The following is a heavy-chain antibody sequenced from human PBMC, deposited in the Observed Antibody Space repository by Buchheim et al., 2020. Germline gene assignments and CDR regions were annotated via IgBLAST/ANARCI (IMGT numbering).Heavy chain of an antibody. V-gene: IGHV1-46*01. CDR3: ARDGSGIAVRSYYYYGMNV. CDR2: INPSGGST. Sequence: QVQLVQSGAEVKKPGASVKVSCKASGYTFTSYYMHWVRQAPGQGLEWMGIINPSGGSTSYAQKFQGRVTITRDTSTSTVYMELSSLRSEDTAVYYCARDGSGIAVRSYYYYGMNVWGQGTT. CDR1: GYTFTSYY. D-gene: IGHD6-19*01. J-gene: IGHJ6*02.